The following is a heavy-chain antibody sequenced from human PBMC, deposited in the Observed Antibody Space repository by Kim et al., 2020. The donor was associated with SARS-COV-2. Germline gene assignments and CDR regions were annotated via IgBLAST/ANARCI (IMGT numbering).Heavy chain of an antibody. CDR3: ARVNCGGDCYRQLSYFDY. Sequence: SETLSLTCAVYGGSFSGYYWSWIRQPPGKGQEWIGEINHSGSTNYNPSLKSRVTISVDTSKNQFSLKLSSVTAADTAVYYCARVNCGGDCYRQLSYFDYWGQGTLVTVSS. V-gene: IGHV4-34*01. CDR2: INHSGST. CDR1: GGSFSGYY. D-gene: IGHD2-21*01. J-gene: IGHJ4*02.